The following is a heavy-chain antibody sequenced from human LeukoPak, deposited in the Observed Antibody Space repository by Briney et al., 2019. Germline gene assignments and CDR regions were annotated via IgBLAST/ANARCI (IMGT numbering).Heavy chain of an antibody. CDR3: ARDGNHSGYFDY. J-gene: IGHJ4*02. Sequence: GGSLRLSCAASGFTFSSYWMHWVRQVPGKGLVWVSRINSDGSATNYADSVKGRFTISRDNAKNTLYLQMNSLRAEDTAVYYCARDGNHSGYFDYWGQGTLVTVST. CDR2: INSDGSAT. D-gene: IGHD1-14*01. CDR1: GFTFSSYW. V-gene: IGHV3-74*01.